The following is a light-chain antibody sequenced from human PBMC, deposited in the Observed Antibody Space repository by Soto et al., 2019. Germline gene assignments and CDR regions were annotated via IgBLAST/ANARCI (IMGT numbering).Light chain of an antibody. CDR3: QQYNNWLWT. Sequence: EIVMTQSPATLSLSPGERATLSCRASQSVSSNLAWYQQKPGQAPRPHIYGASTRATGIPARFSGSGSGTEFTLTISSLQSEDFAVYYCQQYNNWLWTFGQGTKVEIK. CDR1: QSVSSN. CDR2: GAS. V-gene: IGKV3-15*01. J-gene: IGKJ1*01.